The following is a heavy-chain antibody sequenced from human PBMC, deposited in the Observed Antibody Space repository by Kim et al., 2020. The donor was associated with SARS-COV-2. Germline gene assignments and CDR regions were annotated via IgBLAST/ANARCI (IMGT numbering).Heavy chain of an antibody. J-gene: IGHJ2*01. V-gene: IGHV1-18*01. D-gene: IGHD3-22*01. CDR1: GYTFTSYG. Sequence: ASVKVSCKASGYTFTSYGISWVRQAPGQGLEWMGWISAYNGNTNYAQKLQGRVTMTTDTSTSTAYMELRSLRSDDTAVYYCARASYYYDSSGYYRHWYFDLWGRGTLVTVSS. CDR2: ISAYNGNT. CDR3: ARASYYYDSSGYYRHWYFDL.